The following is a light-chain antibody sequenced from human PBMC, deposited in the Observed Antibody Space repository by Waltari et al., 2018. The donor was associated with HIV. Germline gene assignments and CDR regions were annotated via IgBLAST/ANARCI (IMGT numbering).Light chain of an antibody. CDR2: LGS. CDR3: QIWDSASDHVI. V-gene: IGLV3-21*04. CDR1: NIGSKP. Sequence: SYVLTQPPSVSVAPGVTATLTCAGANIGSKPVHWYQQRPGQAPMLVIFLGSDRPSGIPERVSGSKSGNTATLTITRVEAGDEADYHCQIWDSASDHVIFGGGTKLTVL. J-gene: IGLJ2*01.